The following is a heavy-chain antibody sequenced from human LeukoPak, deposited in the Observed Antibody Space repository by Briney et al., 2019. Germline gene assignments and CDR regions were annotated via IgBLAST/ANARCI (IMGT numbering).Heavy chain of an antibody. D-gene: IGHD3-10*01. J-gene: IGHJ3*02. Sequence: GGSLRLSCAASGFSVRSSYMSWVRQAPGKGLEGVSVIYSGGSPDYADSAKGRFTISTDNSKNTLYLQMNSLRVEDTAVYYCARALGRVSPRAFDIWGQGTMVTVSS. CDR3: ARALGRVSPRAFDI. CDR1: GFSVRSSY. V-gene: IGHV3-53*01. CDR2: IYSGGSP.